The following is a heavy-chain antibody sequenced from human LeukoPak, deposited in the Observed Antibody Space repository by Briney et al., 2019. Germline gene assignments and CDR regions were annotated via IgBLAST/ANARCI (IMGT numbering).Heavy chain of an antibody. CDR3: AGSGGAYCGGDCYSDY. D-gene: IGHD2-21*02. J-gene: IGHJ4*02. Sequence: SVKVSCKASGGTFSSYAISWVRQAPGQGLEWMGGIIPIFGTANYAQKFQGRVTITADESTSTAYMELSSLRSEDTAVYYCAGSGGAYCGGDCYSDYWGQGTLVTVSS. CDR1: GGTFSSYA. CDR2: IIPIFGTA. V-gene: IGHV1-69*13.